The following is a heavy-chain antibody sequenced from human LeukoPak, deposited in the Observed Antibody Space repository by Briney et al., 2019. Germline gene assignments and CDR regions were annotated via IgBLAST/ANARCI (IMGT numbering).Heavy chain of an antibody. CDR3: ARHAKAYGSSCDY. D-gene: IGHD6-13*01. CDR2: IDPSDSYT. CDR1: GYSFTTYW. V-gene: IGHV5-10-1*01. Sequence: GESLKISCKGSGYSFTTYWISWVRQMPGKGLEWMGRIDPSDSYTNYSPSFQGHVTISADMSFSTAYLQWTSLKASDTAMYYCARHAKAYGSSCDYWGQGTLVTVSS. J-gene: IGHJ4*02.